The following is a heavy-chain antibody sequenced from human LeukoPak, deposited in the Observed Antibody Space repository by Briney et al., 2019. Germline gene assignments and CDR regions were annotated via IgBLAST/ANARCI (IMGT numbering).Heavy chain of an antibody. V-gene: IGHV3-20*04. CDR1: AFTFDDYG. D-gene: IGHD3-22*01. CDR2: INWNGGST. CDR3: ARAGDGSGYYGGYYFDY. Sequence: GGSLRLSCAASAFTFDDYGMCWVRQAPAQGLEWVSGINWNGGSTGYADSVKGRFTISRDNAKNSLYLQMNSLRAEDTALYYCARAGDGSGYYGGYYFDYWGQGTLVTVSS. J-gene: IGHJ4*02.